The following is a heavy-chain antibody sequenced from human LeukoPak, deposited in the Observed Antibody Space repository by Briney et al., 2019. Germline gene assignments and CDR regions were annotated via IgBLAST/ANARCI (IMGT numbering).Heavy chain of an antibody. J-gene: IGHJ3*02. V-gene: IGHV3-21*01. CDR1: GFTFSRYS. CDR3: AREGLRGGVITLGAFDT. Sequence: GGSLRLSCLASGFTFSRYSMNWDRQSPGQGLEWVSSIGTTSTYIYYADSLKGRVTISRDNAKNSLFLQLNSLRAEDTAIYYCAREGLRGGVITLGAFDTWGQGTMVTVSS. CDR2: IGTTSTYI. D-gene: IGHD3-10*01.